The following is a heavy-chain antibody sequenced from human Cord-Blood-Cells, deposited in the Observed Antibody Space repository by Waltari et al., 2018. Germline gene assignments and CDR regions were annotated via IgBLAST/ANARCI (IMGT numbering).Heavy chain of an antibody. CDR1: GGSTSSSNW. J-gene: IGHJ4*02. CDR3: ARSVHDYSNYFDY. CDR2: IYHRGST. Sequence: QVQLQESGPGLVKPSGSLSPTCAVSGGSTSSSNWWGWVRQPPGKGLERIGEIYHRGSTNHNPSLKSRVTISVDMSKNQFSLKLSSVTAADTAVYYCARSVHDYSNYFDYWGQGTLVTVSS. V-gene: IGHV4-4*02. D-gene: IGHD4-4*01.